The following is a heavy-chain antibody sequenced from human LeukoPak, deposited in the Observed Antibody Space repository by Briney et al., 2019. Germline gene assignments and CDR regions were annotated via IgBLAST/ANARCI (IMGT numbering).Heavy chain of an antibody. CDR3: ARDRRVTMIVVVITRLTNSRLDAFDI. J-gene: IGHJ3*02. D-gene: IGHD3-22*01. CDR1: GYTFTSYG. V-gene: IGHV1-18*01. CDR2: ISAYNGNT. Sequence: GASVKVSCKASGYTFTSYGISWVRQAPGQGLEWMGWISAYNGNTNYAQKLQGRVTMTTDTSTSTAYMELRSLRSDDTAVYYCARDRRVTMIVVVITRLTNSRLDAFDIWGQGTMVTVSS.